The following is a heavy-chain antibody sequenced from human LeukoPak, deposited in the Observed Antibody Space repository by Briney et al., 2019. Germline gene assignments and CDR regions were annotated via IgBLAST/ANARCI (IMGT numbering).Heavy chain of an antibody. CDR1: GYSFTSYW. CDR2: IYPGDSDT. V-gene: IGHV5-51*01. Sequence: PGESLKISCKGSGYSFTSYWIGWVRQMPGKGLEWMGIIYPGDSDTRYSPSFQGQVTISADKSISTAYLQLSSLKASDTAMYYCARQGGYNPTYYYYYMDVWGKGTTVTVSS. D-gene: IGHD5-24*01. J-gene: IGHJ6*03. CDR3: ARQGGYNPTYYYYYMDV.